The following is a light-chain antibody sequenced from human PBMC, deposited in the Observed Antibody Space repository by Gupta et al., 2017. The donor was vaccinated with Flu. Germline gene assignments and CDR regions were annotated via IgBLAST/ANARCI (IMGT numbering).Light chain of an antibody. CDR2: EES. Sequence: MYSTGTSSDVGGYNHVDWYPQHPGQAPKLLIYEESERPSGVPDRFSGSKSVTTASLTISGLQAEDEADYYCCSYDGSKNFWVFGGGTKLTVL. CDR3: CSYDGSKNFWV. V-gene: IGLV2-8*01. CDR1: SSDVGGYNH. J-gene: IGLJ3*02.